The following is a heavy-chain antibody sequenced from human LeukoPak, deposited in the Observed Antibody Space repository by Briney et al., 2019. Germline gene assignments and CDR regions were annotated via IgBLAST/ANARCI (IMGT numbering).Heavy chain of an antibody. V-gene: IGHV3-30-3*01. CDR3: ARDRSAGMTHWDY. D-gene: IGHD1-14*01. J-gene: IGHJ4*02. CDR2: ISYDGSNK. CDR1: GFTFSSYA. Sequence: GRSLRLSCAASGFTFSSYAMHWVRQAPGKGLEWVAVISYDGSNKYYADSVKGRFTISRDNSKNTLYLQMNSLRAEDTAVYYCARDRSAGMTHWDYWGQGTLVTVSS.